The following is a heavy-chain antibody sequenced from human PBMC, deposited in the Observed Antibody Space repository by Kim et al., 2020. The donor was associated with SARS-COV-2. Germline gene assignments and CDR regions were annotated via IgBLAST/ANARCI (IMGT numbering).Heavy chain of an antibody. Sequence: DSMKGRFTTSRDNAKNSLYLQMNSLRAEDTAVYYCAREGVPPFFDYWGQGTLVTVSS. D-gene: IGHD3-16*01. CDR3: AREGVPPFFDY. J-gene: IGHJ4*02. V-gene: IGHV3-11*06.